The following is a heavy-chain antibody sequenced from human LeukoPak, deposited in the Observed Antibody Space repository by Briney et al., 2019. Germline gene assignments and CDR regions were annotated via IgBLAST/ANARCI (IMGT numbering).Heavy chain of an antibody. V-gene: IGHV3-20*04. J-gene: IGHJ4*02. CDR2: INWNGGSN. Sequence: GGSLRLSCAASGFAFDDYGMSWVRQAPGKGLEWVSGINWNGGSNGYADSVKGRFTISRDNAKNSLYLKMNSLRAEDTALYYCARAARSGWYFDYWGQGTLVTVSS. D-gene: IGHD6-19*01. CDR3: ARAARSGWYFDY. CDR1: GFAFDDYG.